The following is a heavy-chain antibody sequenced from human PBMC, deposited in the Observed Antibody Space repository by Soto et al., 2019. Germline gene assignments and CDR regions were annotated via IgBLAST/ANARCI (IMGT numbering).Heavy chain of an antibody. J-gene: IGHJ2*01. D-gene: IGHD5-18*01. Sequence: QVQLVQSGAEVKKPGASVKVSCKASGYTFTSYGISWVRQAPGQGLEWMGWISAYYGNTNYAQKIHGNVTMTPDTSTSTDYRGVRSLRSDDTAGYYWAGAIQLWERYFDLWGRGTLVTVSS. CDR3: AGAIQLWERYFDL. V-gene: IGHV1-18*01. CDR1: GYTFTSYG. CDR2: ISAYYGNT.